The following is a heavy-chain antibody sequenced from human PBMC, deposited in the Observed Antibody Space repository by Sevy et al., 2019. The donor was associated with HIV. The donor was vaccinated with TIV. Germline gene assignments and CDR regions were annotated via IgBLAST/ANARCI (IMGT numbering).Heavy chain of an antibody. V-gene: IGHV3-23*01. Sequence: GGSLRLSCAASGFTFVTYAMNWFRQAPGKGLEGVSGVSGSGATTLYADSVKGRFSISRDNSKNTLYLQINSLRAEDTAVYYCAKDVYDSSGYYPMGAFDIWGQGTMVTVSS. J-gene: IGHJ3*02. CDR3: AKDVYDSSGYYPMGAFDI. CDR1: GFTFVTYA. CDR2: VSGSGATT. D-gene: IGHD3-22*01.